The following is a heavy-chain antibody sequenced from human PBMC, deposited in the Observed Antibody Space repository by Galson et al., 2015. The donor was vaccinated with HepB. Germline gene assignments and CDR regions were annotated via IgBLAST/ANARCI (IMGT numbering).Heavy chain of an antibody. CDR1: GFTFSNTV. V-gene: IGHV3-23*01. J-gene: IGHJ4*02. D-gene: IGHD5-24*01. CDR2: ISGSGIDT. Sequence: SLRLSCAASGFTFSNTVMNWVRQAPGKGLEWVSAISGSGIDTYYADSVKGRFTISRDNSKNLLYLQMHSLRAEDTAVYYCVSPREADGCWGQGTLVTVSS. CDR3: VSPREADGC.